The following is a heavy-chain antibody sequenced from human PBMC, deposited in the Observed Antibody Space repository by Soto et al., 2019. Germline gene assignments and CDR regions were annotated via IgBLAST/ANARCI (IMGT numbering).Heavy chain of an antibody. Sequence: SETLSLTCTVSGGSVSSGSYYWSWIRQPPGKGLEWIGYIYYSGSTNYNPSLKSRVTISVDTSKNQFSLKLSSVTAADTAVYYCARGTVTARAFDIWGQGTMVTVSS. J-gene: IGHJ3*02. CDR1: GGSVSSGSYY. CDR3: ARGTVTARAFDI. D-gene: IGHD4-17*01. V-gene: IGHV4-61*01. CDR2: IYYSGST.